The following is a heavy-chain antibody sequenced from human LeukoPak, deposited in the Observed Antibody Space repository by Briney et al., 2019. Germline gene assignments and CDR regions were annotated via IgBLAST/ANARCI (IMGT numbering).Heavy chain of an antibody. CDR2: IYYSGST. V-gene: IGHV4-59*08. J-gene: IGHJ4*02. CDR1: GGSISPYY. D-gene: IGHD1-26*01. CDR3: ARHGGGGESYPRVFDY. Sequence: PETLSLTCTVSGGSISPYYWSWIRQPPGKGLEWIGYIYYSGSTNYNPSLKSRVTISVDTSKNQFSLKLSSVTAADTAVYYCARHGGGGESYPRVFDYWGRGTLVTVSS.